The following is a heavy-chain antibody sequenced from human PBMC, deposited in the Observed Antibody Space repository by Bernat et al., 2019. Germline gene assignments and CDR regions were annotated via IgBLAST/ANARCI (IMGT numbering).Heavy chain of an antibody. CDR1: GFTFSSYG. Sequence: VQLVESGGGVVQPGRSLRLSCAASGFTFSSYGMHWVRQAPGKGLEWVSSISSSSSHKYYADSVKGRFTISRDNAKNSLYLQMNSLRAEDTAVYHCAREVAKDIVVVVGTTGLDYWGQGTLVTVSS. CDR2: ISSSSSHK. J-gene: IGHJ4*02. V-gene: IGHV3-21*01. D-gene: IGHD2-15*01. CDR3: AREVAKDIVVVVGTTGLDY.